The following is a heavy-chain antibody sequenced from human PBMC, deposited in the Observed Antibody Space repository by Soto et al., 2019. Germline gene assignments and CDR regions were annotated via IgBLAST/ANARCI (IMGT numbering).Heavy chain of an antibody. CDR3: AKRAPVTTGVYYYYGMDV. CDR2: FKSKTDGGTT. V-gene: IGHV3-15*01. CDR1: GFTFSNAW. Sequence: GGSLRLSCAASGFTFSNAWMSWVRQAPGKGLEWVGRFKSKTDGGTTDYAAPVKGRFTISRDDSKNTLYLQMNSLRAEDTAVYYCAKRAPVTTGVYYYYGMDVWGQGTTVTVSS. J-gene: IGHJ6*02. D-gene: IGHD4-17*01.